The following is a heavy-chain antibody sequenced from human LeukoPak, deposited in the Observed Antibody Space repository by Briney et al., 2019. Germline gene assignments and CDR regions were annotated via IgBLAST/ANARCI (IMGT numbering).Heavy chain of an antibody. CDR1: GFTFSIYS. D-gene: IGHD4-23*01. Sequence: KPGGSLRLSCAASGFTFSIYSMNWVRQAPGERLEWVSSISSSRSYIYYADSLKGRFTISRDNAKNSLYLQLNSLRVEDTAVYYCARATVARDTSSDYWGQGTLVTVSS. J-gene: IGHJ4*02. CDR3: ARATVARDTSSDY. V-gene: IGHV3-21*04. CDR2: ISSSRSYI.